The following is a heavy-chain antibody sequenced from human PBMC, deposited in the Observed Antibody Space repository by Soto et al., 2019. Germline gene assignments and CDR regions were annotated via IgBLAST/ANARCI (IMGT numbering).Heavy chain of an antibody. D-gene: IGHD2-15*01. J-gene: IGHJ6*02. CDR1: GGAFSDYA. Sequence: QVHLVQSGAEVKKPGSSVKVSCKASGGAFSDYAFSWVRQAPGQGLEWLGGIMPIFRAPDYAQKFQGRVTITADEFTRTAYMEMNSLRSEDTAVYYCASWLKGPDIGNYYYGMDVWGQGTTVTVS. CDR3: ASWLKGPDIGNYYYGMDV. V-gene: IGHV1-69*12. CDR2: IMPIFRAP.